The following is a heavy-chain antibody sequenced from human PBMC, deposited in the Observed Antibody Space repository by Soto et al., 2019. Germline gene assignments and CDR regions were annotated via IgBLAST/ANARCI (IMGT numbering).Heavy chain of an antibody. Sequence: GGSLRLSCAASGFTFSSYNMNWVRRAPGKGLEWVSYISSTSSTIYYADSVKGRFAISRDNSKNTLYLQMNSLRAEDTAMYYCSKESLCSSTSCYPDFDYWGQGTLVTVSS. CDR3: SKESLCSSTSCYPDFDY. J-gene: IGHJ4*02. CDR2: ISSTSSTI. V-gene: IGHV3-48*01. CDR1: GFTFSSYN. D-gene: IGHD2-2*01.